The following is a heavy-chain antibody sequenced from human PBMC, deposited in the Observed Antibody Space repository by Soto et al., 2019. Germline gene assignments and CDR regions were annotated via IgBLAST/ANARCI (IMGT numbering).Heavy chain of an antibody. CDR1: GFTFDDYA. J-gene: IGHJ4*02. Sequence: EVQLVESGGDLVQPGRSLRLSCAASGFTFDDYAMHWVRQAPGKGLEWVSGISWNSAIIDYADSVKGRFTISRDNAKRSLYLQMNSLRPEDTALYYCAKGRYGDYTCFDYWGQGTLVTVSS. CDR2: ISWNSAII. CDR3: AKGRYGDYTCFDY. D-gene: IGHD4-17*01. V-gene: IGHV3-9*01.